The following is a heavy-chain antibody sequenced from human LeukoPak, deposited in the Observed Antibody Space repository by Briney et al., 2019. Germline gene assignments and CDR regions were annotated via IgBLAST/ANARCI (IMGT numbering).Heavy chain of an antibody. CDR3: ATTTRSRSWDY. CDR1: GFTFSNYW. V-gene: IGHV3-7*01. Sequence: GGSLRLTCAASGFTFSNYWMSWVRQAPGKGLEWVANIKPDGTEKQYVDSVKGRLTISRDNAKNSLYLQMNSLRVDDTAVYYCATTTRSRSWDYWGQGTLVTVSS. CDR2: IKPDGTEK. D-gene: IGHD1-1*01. J-gene: IGHJ4*02.